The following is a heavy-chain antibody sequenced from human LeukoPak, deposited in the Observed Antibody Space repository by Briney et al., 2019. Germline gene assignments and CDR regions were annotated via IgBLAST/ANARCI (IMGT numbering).Heavy chain of an antibody. CDR3: AHRRDSYDILTGYSPEYFQH. V-gene: IGHV2-70*12. CDR1: GFSLSTSGMC. J-gene: IGHJ1*01. CDR2: IDWDDDK. D-gene: IGHD3-9*01. Sequence: ESGPALVKPTQTLTLTCTFSGFSLSTSGMCVSWIRQPPGKALEWLARIDWDDDKYYSTSLKTRLTISKDTSKNQVVLTMTNMDPVDTATYYCAHRRDSYDILTGYSPEYFQHWGQGTLVTVSS.